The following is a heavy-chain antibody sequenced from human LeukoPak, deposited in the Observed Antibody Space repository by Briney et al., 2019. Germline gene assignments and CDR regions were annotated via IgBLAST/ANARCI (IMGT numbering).Heavy chain of an antibody. D-gene: IGHD3-22*01. J-gene: IGHJ4*02. CDR3: ARDETYYYDSSGYYYSFSIDY. Sequence: GRSLRLSCAASGFTFSSYAMHWVRQAPGKGLEWVAVISYDGSNKYYADSVKGRFTISRDNSKNTLCLQMNSLRAEDTAVYYCARDETYYYDSSGYYYSFSIDYWGQGTLVTVSS. CDR2: ISYDGSNK. V-gene: IGHV3-30*04. CDR1: GFTFSSYA.